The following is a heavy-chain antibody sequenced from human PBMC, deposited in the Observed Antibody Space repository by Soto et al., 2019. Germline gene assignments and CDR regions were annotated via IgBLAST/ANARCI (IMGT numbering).Heavy chain of an antibody. V-gene: IGHV3-NL1*01. Sequence: VQLVESGGGLVQPGGSLRLSCAASGFTVSSDYMSWVRQAPGKGLQWVSVIYSRDSIYTSDCAYYADSVTGRFTISRDNSKNMLFPQMNSLRPEDTAVYYCARDRHRFGQDAFDIWGRGTMVTFSS. D-gene: IGHD3-16*01. CDR2: IYSRDSIYTSDCA. CDR1: GFTVSSDY. CDR3: ARDRHRFGQDAFDI. J-gene: IGHJ3*02.